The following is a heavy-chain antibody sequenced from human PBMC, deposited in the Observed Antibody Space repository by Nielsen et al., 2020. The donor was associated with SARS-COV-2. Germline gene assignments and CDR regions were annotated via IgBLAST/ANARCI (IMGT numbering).Heavy chain of an antibody. CDR1: GFTFSDYG. V-gene: IGHV3-30*18. CDR3: AKDFWSSPNQVGPDY. CDR2: ISRDASDT. D-gene: IGHD3-3*01. Sequence: GGSLRLSCAASGFTFSDYGIHWVRQAPGKGLEWMAIISRDASDTFYPDSVKGRFTVSRDNSKNTVYLQMNSLRPEDTAVYYCAKDFWSSPNQVGPDYWGQGTLVTVSP. J-gene: IGHJ4*02.